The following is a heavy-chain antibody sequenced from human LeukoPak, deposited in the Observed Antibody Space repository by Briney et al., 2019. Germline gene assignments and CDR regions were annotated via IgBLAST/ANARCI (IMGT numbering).Heavy chain of an antibody. CDR3: AMPMPTSGTTKTLDY. CDR1: GYTFTSYA. CDR2: INAGNGNT. D-gene: IGHD1-26*01. Sequence: ASVKVSCKASGYTFTSYAIHWVRQAPGQRLEWMGWINAGNGNTKYSQKFQGRVTITRDTSASTAYMELSSLRSEDTAVYYCAMPMPTSGTTKTLDYWGQGTLVTVSS. V-gene: IGHV1-3*01. J-gene: IGHJ4*02.